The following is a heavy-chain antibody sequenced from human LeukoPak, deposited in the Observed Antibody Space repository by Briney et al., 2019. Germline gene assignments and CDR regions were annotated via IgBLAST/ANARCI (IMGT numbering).Heavy chain of an antibody. CDR3: AKETTMIVGGQYFDY. D-gene: IGHD3-22*01. Sequence: GGSLRLSCATSGFTFDDYTIHWVRQAPGKGLEWVSLITWDGARTYYADSVKGRFTISRDNSKNSLYLQMHSLRTEDTALYFCAKETTMIVGGQYFDYWGQGTLVTVSS. CDR2: ITWDGART. J-gene: IGHJ4*02. CDR1: GFTFDDYT. V-gene: IGHV3-43*01.